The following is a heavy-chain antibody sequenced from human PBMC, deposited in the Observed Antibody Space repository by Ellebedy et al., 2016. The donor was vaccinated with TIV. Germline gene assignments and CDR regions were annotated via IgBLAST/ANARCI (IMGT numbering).Heavy chain of an antibody. CDR1: GLPFRSHA. CDR2: ISDSGANA. V-gene: IGHV3-23*01. J-gene: IGHJ3*01. Sequence: GESLKISCAASGLPFRSHAMSWVRQAPGKGLEWVTSISDSGANAYYADSVKGRFTISRDNSKDTLYLQVTSLRAEDTAVYYSARDPVGVWPAFDVWGQGKMVTVSS. D-gene: IGHD3-16*01. CDR3: ARDPVGVWPAFDV.